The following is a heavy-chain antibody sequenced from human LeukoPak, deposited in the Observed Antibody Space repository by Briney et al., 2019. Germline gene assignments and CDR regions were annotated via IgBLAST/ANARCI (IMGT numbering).Heavy chain of an antibody. CDR1: GYTFTSYY. V-gene: IGHV1-46*01. J-gene: IGHJ4*02. Sequence: ASVKVSCKTSGYTFTSYYIHWARQAPGQGLEWMGIINPGGGGTIYAQKFQGRVTMTRDTSTSTVYMQLSSLTPEDTALYYCARSRDLFDYWGQGTLVTVSS. D-gene: IGHD5-24*01. CDR3: ARSRDLFDY. CDR2: INPGGGGT.